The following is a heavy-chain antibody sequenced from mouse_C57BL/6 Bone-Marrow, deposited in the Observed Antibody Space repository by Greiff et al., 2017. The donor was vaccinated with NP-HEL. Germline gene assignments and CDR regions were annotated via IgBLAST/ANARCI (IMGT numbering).Heavy chain of an antibody. CDR3: TTPIYYGKGTWFAY. CDR2: IDPENGDT. Sequence: EVQLQQSGAELVRPGASVKLSCTASGFNIKDDYMHWVKQRPEQGLEWIGWIDPENGDTEYASKFQGKATITADTSSNTAYLQLSSLTSEDTAVYYCTTPIYYGKGTWFAYWGQGNLVTVSA. J-gene: IGHJ3*01. V-gene: IGHV14-4*01. D-gene: IGHD2-1*01. CDR1: GFNIKDDY.